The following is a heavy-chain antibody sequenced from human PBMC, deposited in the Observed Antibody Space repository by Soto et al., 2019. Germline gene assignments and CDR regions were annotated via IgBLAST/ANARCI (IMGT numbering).Heavy chain of an antibody. CDR2: ISSSSSYI. CDR1: GFTFSSYS. V-gene: IGHV3-21*01. D-gene: IGHD3-3*01. Sequence: GGSLRLSCAASGFTFSSYSMNWVRQAPGKGLEWVSSISSSSSYIYYADSVKGRFTISRDNAKNSLYLQMNSLRAEDTAVYYCARDIGRAIFGGEGVLDYWGQGTLVTVSS. CDR3: ARDIGRAIFGGEGVLDY. J-gene: IGHJ4*02.